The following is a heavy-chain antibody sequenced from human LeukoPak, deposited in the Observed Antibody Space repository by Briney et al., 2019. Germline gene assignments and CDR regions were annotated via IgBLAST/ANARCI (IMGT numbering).Heavy chain of an antibody. J-gene: IGHJ4*02. Sequence: PGGSLRLSCAASGFTFSSYAMSWVRQAPGKGLEWVSAISGSGGSTYYADSVKGRLTISRDNSKNTLYLQMNSLRAEDTAIYHCAKDRGFSGRQGATDYWGQGTLVTVSS. CDR1: GFTFSSYA. V-gene: IGHV3-23*01. CDR3: AKDRGFSGRQGATDY. D-gene: IGHD1-26*01. CDR2: ISGSGGST.